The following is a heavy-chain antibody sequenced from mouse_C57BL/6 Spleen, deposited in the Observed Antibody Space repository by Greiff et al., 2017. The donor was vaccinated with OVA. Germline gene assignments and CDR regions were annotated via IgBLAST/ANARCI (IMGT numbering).Heavy chain of an antibody. V-gene: IGHV1-81*01. Sequence: VQLKESGAELARPGASVKLSCKASGYTFTSYGISWVKQRTGQGLEWIGEIYPRSGNTYYNEKFKGKATLTADKSSSTAYMELRSLTSEDSAVYFCARDYDYEDAMDYWGQGTSVTVSS. J-gene: IGHJ4*01. CDR1: GYTFTSYG. D-gene: IGHD2-4*01. CDR2: IYPRSGNT. CDR3: ARDYDYEDAMDY.